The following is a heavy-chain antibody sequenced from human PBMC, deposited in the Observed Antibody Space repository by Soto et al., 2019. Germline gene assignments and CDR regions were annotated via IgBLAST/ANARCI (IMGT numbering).Heavy chain of an antibody. CDR3: ARDKVNYYDSSGYPTPYYYYYYGMDV. V-gene: IGHV1-69*01. Sequence: QVQLVQSGAEVKKPGSSVKVSCKASGGTFSSYAISWVRQAPGQGLEWMGGIIPIFGTANYAQKFQGRVTIPADESTSTAYMELSSLRSEDTAVYYCARDKVNYYDSSGYPTPYYYYYYGMDVWGQGTTVTVSS. CDR2: IIPIFGTA. CDR1: GGTFSSYA. D-gene: IGHD3-22*01. J-gene: IGHJ6*02.